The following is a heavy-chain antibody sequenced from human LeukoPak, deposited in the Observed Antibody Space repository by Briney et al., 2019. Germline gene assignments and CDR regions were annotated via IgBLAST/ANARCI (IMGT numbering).Heavy chain of an antibody. CDR3: ARGGMSSGPGTSEY. CDR1: GYTFTGYY. Sequence: ASVKVSCKASGYTFTGYYMHWVRQAPGQGLEWMGWINPSSGATNFAQRFQGRVTMTRDTSISTAFMELSSLRSDDTAVYYCARGGMSSGPGTSEYSGQGTLVTVSS. V-gene: IGHV1-2*02. D-gene: IGHD1-1*01. CDR2: INPSSGAT. J-gene: IGHJ4*02.